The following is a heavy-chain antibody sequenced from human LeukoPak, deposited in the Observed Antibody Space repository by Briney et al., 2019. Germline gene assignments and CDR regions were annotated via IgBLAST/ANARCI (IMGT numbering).Heavy chain of an antibody. V-gene: IGHV1-2*02. J-gene: IGHJ3*02. D-gene: IGHD5-12*01. CDR1: GYTFTGYY. CDR3: ARVGYFGVATLDAFDI. Sequence: ASVKVSCKASGYTFTGYYMHWVRQAPGQGLEWMGWITPNSGGTNYAQKFQGRVTMTRDTSISTAYMELSRLRSDDTAVYYCARVGYFGVATLDAFDIWGQGTMVTVSS. CDR2: ITPNSGGT.